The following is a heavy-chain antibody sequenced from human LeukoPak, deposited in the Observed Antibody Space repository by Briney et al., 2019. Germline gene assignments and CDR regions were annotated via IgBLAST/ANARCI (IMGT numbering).Heavy chain of an antibody. CDR1: GFSFSSYW. D-gene: IGHD2-15*01. CDR3: ARDRRGGTSEYNSDTSGFLTFGR. CDR2: INSDGSSA. V-gene: IGHV3-74*01. J-gene: IGHJ4*02. Sequence: GGSLRLSCAASGFSFSSYWMHWVRQAPGKGLVWVSAINSDGSSATYADSVEGRFTISRDNAKNTLSLQMNRLGAGETAVYYCARDRRGGTSEYNSDTSGFLTFGRWREGSKVTVSS.